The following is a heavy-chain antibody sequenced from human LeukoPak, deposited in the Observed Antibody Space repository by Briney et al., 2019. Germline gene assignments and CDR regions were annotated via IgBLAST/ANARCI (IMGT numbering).Heavy chain of an antibody. CDR2: IYYSGST. CDR1: GGSISSSNW. J-gene: IGHJ3*02. CDR3: ARDWGIAVGKGAFDI. Sequence: SETLSLTCAVSGGSISSSNWWSWVRQPPGKGLEWIGYIYYSGSTNYNPSLKSRVTISVDTSKNQFSLKLSSVTAADTAVYYCARDWGIAVGKGAFDIWGQGTMVTVSS. D-gene: IGHD6-19*01. V-gene: IGHV4-4*02.